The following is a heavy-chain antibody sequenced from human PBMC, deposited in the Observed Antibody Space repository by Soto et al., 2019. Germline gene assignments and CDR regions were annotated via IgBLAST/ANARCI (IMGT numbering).Heavy chain of an antibody. V-gene: IGHV1-46*01. D-gene: IGHD4-17*01. CDR2: INPSGGST. CDR3: ARDFVTTVPQPPPAYYYHYGMDV. CDR1: GYTFTSYY. Sequence: ASVKVSCKASGYTFTSYYMHWVRQAPGQGLEWMGIINPSGGSTSYAQKFQGRVTMTRDTFTSTVYMELSSLRSEDTAVYYCARDFVTTVPQPPPAYYYHYGMDVWGQGTTVTASS. J-gene: IGHJ6*02.